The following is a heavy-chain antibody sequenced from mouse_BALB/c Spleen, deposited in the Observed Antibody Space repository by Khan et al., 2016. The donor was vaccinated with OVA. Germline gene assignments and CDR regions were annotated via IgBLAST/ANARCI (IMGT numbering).Heavy chain of an antibody. CDR1: GYTFTTAG. Sequence: QIQLVQSGPELKKPGETVRISCKASGYTFTTAGMQWVQKMPGKGLKWIGWINTHSGVPKYAEDFKGRFACSLETSASTVYLQISNLKNEDTATFFCARSDWSSAVDYWGQGTSVTVSS. CDR2: INTHSGVP. J-gene: IGHJ4*01. V-gene: IGHV9-4*02. D-gene: IGHD4-1*01. CDR3: ARSDWSSAVDY.